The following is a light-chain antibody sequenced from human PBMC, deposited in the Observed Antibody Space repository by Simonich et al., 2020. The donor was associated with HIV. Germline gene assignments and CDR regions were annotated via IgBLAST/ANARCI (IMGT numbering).Light chain of an antibody. J-gene: IGLJ3*02. CDR3: SSYTSSSTWV. Sequence: QSALTQPASVSGSPGQSITISCTGTSSDVGGYNYVSWYQHHPGKAPKVMIYAVSKRPSGVSNRFAGSKSGNTASLTISGLQAEDEADYYCSSYTSSSTWVFGGGTKLTVL. V-gene: IGLV2-14*03. CDR1: SSDVGGYNY. CDR2: AVS.